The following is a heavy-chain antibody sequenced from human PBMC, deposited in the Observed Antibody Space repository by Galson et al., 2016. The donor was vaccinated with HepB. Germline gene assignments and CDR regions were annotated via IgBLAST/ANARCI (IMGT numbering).Heavy chain of an antibody. J-gene: IGHJ4*02. CDR3: AKGLYGDYSYFDD. Sequence: SLRLSCAASGFTFNIYAMSWVRQAPGKGLEWVAAIAGSGAPTNYADSVKGRFTISRDNSKNTLYLQMNSLRAEDTVVYYCAKGLYGDYSYFDDWGQGTLVTVSS. CDR1: GFTFNIYA. V-gene: IGHV3-23*01. D-gene: IGHD4-17*01. CDR2: IAGSGAPT.